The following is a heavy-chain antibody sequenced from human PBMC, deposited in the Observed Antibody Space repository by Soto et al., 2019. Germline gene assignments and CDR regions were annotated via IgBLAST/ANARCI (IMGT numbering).Heavy chain of an antibody. D-gene: IGHD5-12*01. CDR1: GDSISSYY. J-gene: IGHJ5*02. V-gene: IGHV4-59*01. CDR2: IYYSGST. CDR3: ARGVATIGP. Sequence: TMTNKCTVSGDSISSYYWSWIRQPPGKGLEWIGYIYYSGSTNYNPSLKSRVTISVDTPKNQFSLKLTSVTAADTAVYYCARGVATIGPWGQGTLVTVSS.